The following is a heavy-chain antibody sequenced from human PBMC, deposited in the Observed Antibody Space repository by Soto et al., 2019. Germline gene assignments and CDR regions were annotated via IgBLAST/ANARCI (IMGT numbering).Heavy chain of an antibody. CDR2: ISYDGSNK. CDR3: ARGYVAAAEFDP. Sequence: QVQLVESGGGVVQPGRSLRLSCAASGFTFSSYAMHWVRQAPGKGLEWVAVISYDGSNKYYADSVKGRFTISRDNSKNTLYMQMNSLRAEDTAVYYCARGYVAAAEFDPWGQGTLVTVSS. V-gene: IGHV3-30-3*01. CDR1: GFTFSSYA. J-gene: IGHJ5*02. D-gene: IGHD6-13*01.